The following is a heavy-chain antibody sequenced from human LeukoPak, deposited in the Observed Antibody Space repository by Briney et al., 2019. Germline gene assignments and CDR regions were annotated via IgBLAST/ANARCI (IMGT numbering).Heavy chain of an antibody. CDR1: GFTFSCYS. Sequence: GGSLTLSCAASGFTFSCYSMKWLRPAPGQGLEWVSYLSSSSSTIYYADPVKGRFTIYRDNAKNSLYLQMNSLRAEDMSEYYCERKGGDGMVATRNWGQGTLVTV. CDR2: LSSSSSTI. D-gene: IGHD5-12*01. CDR3: ERKGGDGMVATRN. J-gene: IGHJ4*02. V-gene: IGHV3-48*04.